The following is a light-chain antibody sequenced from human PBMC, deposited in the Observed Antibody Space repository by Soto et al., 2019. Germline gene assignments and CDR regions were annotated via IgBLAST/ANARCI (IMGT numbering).Light chain of an antibody. J-gene: IGLJ3*02. CDR3: SSFVAGNNYWV. CDR1: NSNLGAGYD. CDR2: GNR. V-gene: IGLV1-40*01. Sequence: QSVLMQPPSVSGAPGQRVTISCTGNNSNLGAGYDVHWYQQLPGAAPKLVIFGNRNRPSGVPERFSGSKSGTSASLAITGLQAEDEADYYCSSFVAGNNYWVFGGGTQLTVL.